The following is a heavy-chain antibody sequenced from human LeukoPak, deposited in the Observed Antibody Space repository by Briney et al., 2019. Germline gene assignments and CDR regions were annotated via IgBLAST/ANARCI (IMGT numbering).Heavy chain of an antibody. CDR1: GFTFSSYA. Sequence: GALRLSCAASGFTFSSYAMSWVRQAPGKGLEWVSAISGSGGSTYYADSVKGRFTISRDNSKNTLYLQMNSLRAEDTAVYYCVRGGYYYYDSSGYFDYWGQGTLVTVSS. CDR3: VRGGYYYYDSSGYFDY. V-gene: IGHV3-23*01. CDR2: ISGSGGST. D-gene: IGHD3-22*01. J-gene: IGHJ4*02.